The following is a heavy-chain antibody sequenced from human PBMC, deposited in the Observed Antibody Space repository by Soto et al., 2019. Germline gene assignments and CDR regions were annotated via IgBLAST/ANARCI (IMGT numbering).Heavy chain of an antibody. D-gene: IGHD2-15*01. CDR2: IYYRGNT. J-gene: IGHJ4*02. CDR3: AREGGGYCSGGSCHVAY. Sequence: QLQLQESGPGLVKPSETLSLTCTVSGGSISSSSYYWGWIRQPPGKGLEWIGSIYYRGNTYYNPSLKSRVTISVDTSKNQFSLKLSSVTAADTAVYYCAREGGGYCSGGSCHVAYWGQGTLVTVSS. CDR1: GGSISSSSYY. V-gene: IGHV4-39*02.